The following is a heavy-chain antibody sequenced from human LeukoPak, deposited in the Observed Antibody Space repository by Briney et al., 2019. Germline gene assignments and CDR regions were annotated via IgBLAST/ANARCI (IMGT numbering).Heavy chain of an antibody. J-gene: IGHJ4*02. CDR2: IIPIFGTA. Sequence: SVKVSCKASGGTFSSYAISWVRQAPGQGLEWMGGIIPIFGTANYAQKFQGRVTITADESTSTAYMELSSLRSEDTAVYCCARDLSAVDCGGDCLDYWGQGTLVTVSS. CDR3: ARDLSAVDCGGDCLDY. D-gene: IGHD2-21*02. V-gene: IGHV1-69*13. CDR1: GGTFSSYA.